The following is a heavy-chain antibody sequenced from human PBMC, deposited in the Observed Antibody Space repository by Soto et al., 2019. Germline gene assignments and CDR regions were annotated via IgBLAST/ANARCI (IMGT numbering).Heavy chain of an antibody. CDR1: GFTFSSFA. CDR2: ISGSGDGT. V-gene: IGHV3-23*01. D-gene: IGHD1-26*01. Sequence: PGGSLRLSCAASGFTFSSFALSWVRQAPGKGLEWVSAISGSGDGTDYADSVRGRFTISRDNSKNTVYLQMNSLRGEDTGIYYCAGFYVAAGAAPLEYWGQGTLVTVSS. J-gene: IGHJ4*02. CDR3: AGFYVAAGAAPLEY.